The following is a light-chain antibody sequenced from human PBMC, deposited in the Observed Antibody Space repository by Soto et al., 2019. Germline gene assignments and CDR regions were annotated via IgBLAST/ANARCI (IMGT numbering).Light chain of an antibody. CDR2: DAS. CDR1: QRVTSH. CDR3: QQRSNWPVYT. Sequence: VLTQSPATLSLSPGDRATLSCRASQRVTSHLAWYQQKPGQAPRLLMYDASNRATGIPARFSGSGSGTDFTLTINSLEPEDFAGYYCQQRSNWPVYTFGQGTKVEMK. V-gene: IGKV3-11*01. J-gene: IGKJ2*01.